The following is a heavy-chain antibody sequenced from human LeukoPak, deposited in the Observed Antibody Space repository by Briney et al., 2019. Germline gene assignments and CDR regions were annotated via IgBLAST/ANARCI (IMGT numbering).Heavy chain of an antibody. CDR1: GFTFSSYS. Sequence: KSGGSLRLSCAASGFTFSSYSMNWVRQAPGKGLEWASSISSSSSYIYYADSVKGRFTISRDNAKNSLYLQMNSLRAEDTALYYCAGGLGSGWRYWGQGTLVTVSS. V-gene: IGHV3-21*01. D-gene: IGHD6-19*01. CDR3: AGGLGSGWRY. J-gene: IGHJ4*02. CDR2: ISSSSSYI.